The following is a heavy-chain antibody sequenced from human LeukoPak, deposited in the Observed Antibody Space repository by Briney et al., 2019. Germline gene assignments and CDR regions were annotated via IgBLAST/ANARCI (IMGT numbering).Heavy chain of an antibody. J-gene: IGHJ4*02. CDR1: GFTFSSYA. V-gene: IGHV3-23*01. Sequence: PGGSLRLSCAASGFTFSSYAMSWVRQAPGKGLEWVSAISGSGGSTYYADSVKGRFTISRDNSKNTLYLQMNSLRAEDTAVYYCAKEGVGITMIVVVIRGYFDYWGQGTLVTVSS. CDR3: AKEGVGITMIVVVIRGYFDY. CDR2: ISGSGGST. D-gene: IGHD3-22*01.